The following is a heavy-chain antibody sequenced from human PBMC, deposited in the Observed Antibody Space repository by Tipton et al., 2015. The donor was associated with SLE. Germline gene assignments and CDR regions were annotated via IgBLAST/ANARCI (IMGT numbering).Heavy chain of an antibody. CDR2: IYHSGTT. D-gene: IGHD6-19*01. CDR1: GYSMSTGYY. CDR3: ARMGSSGWYPDY. J-gene: IGHJ4*02. V-gene: IGHV4-38-2*02. Sequence: TLSLTCTVSGYSMSTGYYWGWIRQPPRKGPEWIRNIYHSGTTSYNPSLKSRVTILVDTSKNQFSLRLSSVTAADTAVYYCARMGSSGWYPDYWGPGTLVTVSS.